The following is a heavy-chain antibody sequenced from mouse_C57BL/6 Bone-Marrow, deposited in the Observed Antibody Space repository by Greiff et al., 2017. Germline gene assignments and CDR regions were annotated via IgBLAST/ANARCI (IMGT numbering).Heavy chain of an antibody. CDR2: ISDGGSYT. CDR3: ARDHYDYDNFAY. CDR1: GFTFRSSA. D-gene: IGHD2-4*01. V-gene: IGHV5-4*01. J-gene: IGHJ3*01. Sequence: EVKVVASGGGLVKPGGSLKLSCAASGFTFRSSAMSWVRQTPEKRLAWVATISDGGSYTYYPDNVKGRFTISRDNAKNNLYLQMSHLKSEDTAMYYCARDHYDYDNFAYWGQATLATVSA.